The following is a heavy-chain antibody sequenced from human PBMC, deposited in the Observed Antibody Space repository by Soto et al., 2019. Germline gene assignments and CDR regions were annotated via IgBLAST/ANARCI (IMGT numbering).Heavy chain of an antibody. V-gene: IGHV3-21*01. J-gene: IGHJ4*02. D-gene: IGHD3-16*02. CDR2: ISRSSSYI. Sequence: GGSLRLSCAASGFTFSSYSMNWVRQAPGKGLEWVSSISRSSSYIDYADSVKGRFTISRDNAKNSLYLQMNSLRAEDTAVYYCARDLDDYIWGSYRQTEADTYYFDYWGQGTLVTVSS. CDR3: ARDLDDYIWGSYRQTEADTYYFDY. CDR1: GFTFSSYS.